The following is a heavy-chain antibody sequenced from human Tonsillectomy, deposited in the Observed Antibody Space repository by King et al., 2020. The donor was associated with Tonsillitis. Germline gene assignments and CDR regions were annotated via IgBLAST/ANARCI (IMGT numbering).Heavy chain of an antibody. D-gene: IGHD6-13*01. V-gene: IGHV4-39*01. CDR1: GDSISRSSYY. J-gene: IGHJ4*02. CDR2: IYYSGST. CDR3: ATLPGFIAAAGY. Sequence: QLQESGPGLVKPSETLSLTCTVSGDSISRSSYYWGWIRQPPGKGLEWIGSIYYSGSTYYNPSLKSRVTISVDTSKNQFSLKLSSVTAAEKAVYYCATLPGFIAAAGYWGQGTLVTVSS.